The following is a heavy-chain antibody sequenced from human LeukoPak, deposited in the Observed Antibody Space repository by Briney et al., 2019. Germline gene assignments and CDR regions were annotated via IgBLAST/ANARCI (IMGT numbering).Heavy chain of an antibody. CDR1: GFTFSSYG. Sequence: GGSLRLSCAASGFTFSSYGMSWVRQTPGQGLEWVSSITSGSSHIYYADSVKGRFTISRDNAKSSLYLQMNSLRAEDTAVYYCARDPYSGSYGADYYYYMDVWGKGTTVTISS. CDR2: ITSGSSHI. J-gene: IGHJ6*03. D-gene: IGHD1-26*01. CDR3: ARDPYSGSYGADYYYYMDV. V-gene: IGHV3-21*01.